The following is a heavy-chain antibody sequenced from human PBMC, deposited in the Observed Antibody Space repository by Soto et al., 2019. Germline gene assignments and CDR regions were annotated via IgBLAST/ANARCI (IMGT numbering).Heavy chain of an antibody. CDR3: ARRGSGSYYDY. CDR2: ISGGGDST. CDR1: GFTFSNYA. V-gene: IGHV3-23*01. D-gene: IGHD1-26*01. Sequence: EVQLLESGGGLVQPGGSLRLSCAASGFTFSNYAMNWVRQAPVKGLEWVSVISGGGDSTYHADSVKGRFTISRDNSKNTLYLQLNSLRAEDTAVYYCARRGSGSYYDYWGQGTLVTVSS. J-gene: IGHJ4*02.